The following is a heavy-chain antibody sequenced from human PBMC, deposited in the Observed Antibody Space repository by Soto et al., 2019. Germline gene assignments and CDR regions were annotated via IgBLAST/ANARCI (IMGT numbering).Heavy chain of an antibody. CDR2: IYYSGST. CDR1: GGSISSGDYY. V-gene: IGHV4-30-4*01. CDR3: ARCRTMVQAFDP. J-gene: IGHJ5*02. D-gene: IGHD3-10*01. Sequence: SETLSLTCTVSGGSISSGDYYWSWIRQPPGKGLEWIGYIYYSGSTYYNPSLKSRVTISVDTSKNQFSLKLSSVTAEDTAVYYCARCRTMVQAFDPWGQGTLVTVSS.